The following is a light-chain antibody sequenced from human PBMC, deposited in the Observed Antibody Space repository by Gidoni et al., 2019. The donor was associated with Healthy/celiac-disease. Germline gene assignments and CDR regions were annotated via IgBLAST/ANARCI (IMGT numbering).Light chain of an antibody. CDR3: QQSYSTPRT. CDR1: QSISSY. Sequence: DIRMTSPPSYLSASVGHIVTITCRASQSISSYLNWYQQKPGKAPKLLIYAASSLQSGVPSRFSGSGSGTDFTLTISSLQPEDFATYYCQQSYSTPRTFGQGTKLEIK. V-gene: IGKV1-39*01. J-gene: IGKJ2*02. CDR2: AAS.